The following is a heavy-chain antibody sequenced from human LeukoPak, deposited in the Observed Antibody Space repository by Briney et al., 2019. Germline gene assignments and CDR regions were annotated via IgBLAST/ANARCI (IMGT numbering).Heavy chain of an antibody. CDR3: ARVGLSYDYGDY. J-gene: IGHJ4*02. D-gene: IGHD3-16*02. CDR2: ISDNGDST. V-gene: IGHV3-64*01. Sequence: GGSLRLSCAASGFTFSAYSINWVRQAPGKGLEYVSGISDNGDSTYYANSVKGRFTISRDNSKNTLYLQMGSLRAEDMAVYYCARVGLSYDYGDYWGQGTLVTVSS. CDR1: GFTFSAYS.